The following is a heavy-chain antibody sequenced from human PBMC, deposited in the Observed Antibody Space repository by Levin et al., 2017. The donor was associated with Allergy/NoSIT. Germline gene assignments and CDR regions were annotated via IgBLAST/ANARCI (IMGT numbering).Heavy chain of an antibody. J-gene: IGHJ4*02. Sequence: SETLSLTCTVSGGSIGGNNYYWGWIRQPPGKGLEWIASIYSAGTTYYNPSVKNRVTISVDTSKNQFSLKPTSVTAADTAVYYCARRFVPSSNWDFDYWGQGTLLPVSS. CDR2: IYSAGTT. D-gene: IGHD4-11*01. V-gene: IGHV4-39*01. CDR3: ARRFVPSSNWDFDY. CDR1: GGSIGGNNYY.